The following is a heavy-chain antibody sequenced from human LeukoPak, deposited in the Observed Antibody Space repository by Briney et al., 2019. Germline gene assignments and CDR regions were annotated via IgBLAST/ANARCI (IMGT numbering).Heavy chain of an antibody. V-gene: IGHV3-30*02. D-gene: IGHD3-3*01. CDR2: IWYDGSNK. Sequence: PGGSLRLSCAASGFTFSSYGMHWVRQAPGKGLEWVAVIWYDGSNKYYVDSVKGRFTISRDNSKNTLYLQMNSLRAEDTAVYYCAKGYDFWSGPNPFDYWGQGTLVTVSS. CDR1: GFTFSSYG. J-gene: IGHJ4*02. CDR3: AKGYDFWSGPNPFDY.